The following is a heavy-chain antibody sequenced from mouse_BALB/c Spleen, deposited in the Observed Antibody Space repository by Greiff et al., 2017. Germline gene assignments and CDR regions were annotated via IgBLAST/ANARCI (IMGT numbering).Heavy chain of an antibody. CDR1: GFTFSDYY. D-gene: IGHD2-14*01. CDR2: ISDGGSYT. CDR3: AGGEVRRKAMDY. Sequence: EVMLVESGGGLVKPGGSLKLSCAASGFTFSDYYMYWVRQTPEKRLEWVATISDGGSYTYYPDSVKGRFTISRDNAKNNLYLQMSSLKSEDTAMYYCAGGEVRRKAMDYWGQGTSVTVSS. V-gene: IGHV5-4*02. J-gene: IGHJ4*01.